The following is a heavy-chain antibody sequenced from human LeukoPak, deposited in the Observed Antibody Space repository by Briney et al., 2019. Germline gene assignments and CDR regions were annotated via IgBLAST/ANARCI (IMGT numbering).Heavy chain of an antibody. CDR2: MNPNSGNT. CDR3: ARDVATYYDFWSGYWYFDL. CDR1: GYTFTSYD. D-gene: IGHD3-3*01. Sequence: ASVKVSCEASGYTFTSYDINWVRQATGQGLEWMGWMNPNSGNTGYAQKFQGRVTMTRNTSISTAYMELSSLRSEDTAVYYCARDVATYYDFWSGYWYFDLWGRGTLVTVSS. J-gene: IGHJ2*01. V-gene: IGHV1-8*01.